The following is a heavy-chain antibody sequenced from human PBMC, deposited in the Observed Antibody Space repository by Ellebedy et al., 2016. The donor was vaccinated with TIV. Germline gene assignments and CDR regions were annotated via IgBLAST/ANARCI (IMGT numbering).Heavy chain of an antibody. V-gene: IGHV1-46*04. CDR3: ARARSSGRLHTPDY. CDR1: GYTFSNYF. J-gene: IGHJ4*02. D-gene: IGHD6-19*01. CDR2: INPSSGST. Sequence: AASVKVSCKASGYTFSNYFVHWVRQAPGQGLEWMGIINPSSGSTTYAQKLQGRLTMTRDTSTSTVYMELSSLRSEDTAVYYCARARSSGRLHTPDYWGQGTLVIVSS.